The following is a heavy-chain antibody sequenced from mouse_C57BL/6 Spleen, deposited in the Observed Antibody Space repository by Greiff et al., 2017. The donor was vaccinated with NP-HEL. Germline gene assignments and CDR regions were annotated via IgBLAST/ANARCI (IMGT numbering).Heavy chain of an antibody. D-gene: IGHD5-1*01. CDR2: IYPGSGNT. Sequence: VQLVESGAELVRPGASVKLSCKASGYTFTDYYINWVKQRPGQGLEWIARIYPGSGNTYYNEKFKGKATLTAEKSSSTAYMQLSSLTSEDSAVYCCARGRTYGTMDYWGQGTSVTVSS. CDR3: ARGRTYGTMDY. J-gene: IGHJ4*01. CDR1: GYTFTDYY. V-gene: IGHV1-76*01.